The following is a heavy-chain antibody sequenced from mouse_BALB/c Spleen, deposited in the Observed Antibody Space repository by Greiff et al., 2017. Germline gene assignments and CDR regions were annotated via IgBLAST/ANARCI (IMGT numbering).Heavy chain of an antibody. V-gene: IGHV1-4*01. CDR2: INPSSGYT. J-gene: IGHJ3*01. D-gene: IGHD2-4*01. Sequence: QVQLKQSGAELARPGASVKMSCKASGYTFTSYTMHWVKQRPGQGLEWIGYINPSSGYTNYNQKFKDKATLTADKSSSTAYMQLSSLTSEDSAVYYCARNDYSAWFAYWGQGTLVTVSA. CDR1: GYTFTSYT. CDR3: ARNDYSAWFAY.